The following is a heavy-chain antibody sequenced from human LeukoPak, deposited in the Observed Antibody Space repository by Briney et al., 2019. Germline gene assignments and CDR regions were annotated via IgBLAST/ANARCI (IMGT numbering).Heavy chain of an antibody. CDR2: ISYDGSNK. D-gene: IGHD4-17*01. CDR3: AKSMTTVTTFDF. J-gene: IGHJ4*02. CDR1: GFTFSSYG. Sequence: GGSLRLSCAASGFTFSSYGMHWVRQAPGKGLAWVAVISYDGSNKYYADSVKGRFTISRDNSKNTLYLQMNSLRAEDTAVYYCAKSMTTVTTFDFCGQGTLVTVSS. V-gene: IGHV3-30*18.